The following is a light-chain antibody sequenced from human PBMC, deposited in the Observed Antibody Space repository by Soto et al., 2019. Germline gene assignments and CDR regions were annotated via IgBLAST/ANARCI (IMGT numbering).Light chain of an antibody. Sequence: EIVMTQSPATLSVSPGERATLSCRASQSVSSNLAWYLQKPGQAPRLLIYGASTRATGIPARFSGSGSGTEFTLTISSLQSEDFAVYYCQQYNNWPVYTFGQGTKLEIK. CDR1: QSVSSN. V-gene: IGKV3-15*01. CDR3: QQYNNWPVYT. CDR2: GAS. J-gene: IGKJ2*01.